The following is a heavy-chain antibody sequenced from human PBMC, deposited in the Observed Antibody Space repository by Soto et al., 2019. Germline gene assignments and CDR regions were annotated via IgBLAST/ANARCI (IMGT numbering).Heavy chain of an antibody. J-gene: IGHJ6*02. CDR2: VYDNGGS. Sequence: QVQLQESGPGLVKPSETLSLICTVSGGSIDGYNCAWIRQPPGKALEWVGYVYDNGGSSYNPSLKSRVTLSMDTSKSQFSLQLRSVTAADTAVYYCARQGIGNLHGLVDVWGRGTTVTVSS. CDR3: ARQGIGNLHGLVDV. CDR1: GGSIDGYN. D-gene: IGHD3-10*01. V-gene: IGHV4-59*08.